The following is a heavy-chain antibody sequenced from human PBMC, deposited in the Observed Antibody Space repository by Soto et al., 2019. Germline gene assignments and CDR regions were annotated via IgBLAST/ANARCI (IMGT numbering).Heavy chain of an antibody. CDR2: ILYSGTT. CDR1: GGSISSYY. J-gene: IGHJ5*02. Sequence: PSETLSLTCTVSGGSISSYYWSWIRQPPGKGLEWIGYILYSGTTNYNPSLKSRVTISVDTSKNQFSLKLRSVTAADTAVYYCARTWSGGVIVTWGQGTLVTVSS. D-gene: IGHD3-16*02. V-gene: IGHV4-59*08. CDR3: ARTWSGGVIVT.